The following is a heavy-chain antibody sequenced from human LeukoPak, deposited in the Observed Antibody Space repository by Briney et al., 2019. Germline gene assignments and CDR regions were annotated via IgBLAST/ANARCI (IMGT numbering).Heavy chain of an antibody. D-gene: IGHD2-2*01. Sequence: SETLSLTCTVSGGSISSYYWSWIRQPAGKGLEWIGRIYTSGSTNYNPSLKSRVNMSVDTSKNQFSLKLSSVTAADTAVYYCARVVGYCSSTSCSPYYYYYYMDVWGKGTTVTISS. V-gene: IGHV4-4*07. CDR3: ARVVGYCSSTSCSPYYYYYYMDV. CDR1: GGSISSYY. CDR2: IYTSGST. J-gene: IGHJ6*03.